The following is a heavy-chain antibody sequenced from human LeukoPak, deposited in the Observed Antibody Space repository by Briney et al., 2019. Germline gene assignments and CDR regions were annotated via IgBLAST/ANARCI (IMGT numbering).Heavy chain of an antibody. V-gene: IGHV4-59*01. Sequence: NPSETLSLTCTVSGGSISSYYWSWIRQPPGKGLEWIGYIYYSGSTNYNPSLKSRVTISVDTSKNQFSLKLSSVTAADTAVYYCARSYCSSTSCYDYFDYWGQGTLVTVSS. J-gene: IGHJ4*02. CDR3: ARSYCSSTSCYDYFDY. CDR2: IYYSGST. D-gene: IGHD2-2*01. CDR1: GGSISSYY.